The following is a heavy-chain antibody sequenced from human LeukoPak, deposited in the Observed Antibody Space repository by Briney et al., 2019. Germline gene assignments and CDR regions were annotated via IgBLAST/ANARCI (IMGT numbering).Heavy chain of an antibody. CDR3: ARAANIAAAGLYYFDY. J-gene: IGHJ4*02. Sequence: GGSLRLSCAASGFTFSSYAMSWVRQAPGKGLEWVSAISGSGGSTYYADSVKGRFTISRDNSKNTLYLQMNSLRAEDTAVYYCARAANIAAAGLYYFDYWGQGTLVTVSS. CDR2: ISGSGGST. D-gene: IGHD6-13*01. CDR1: GFTFSSYA. V-gene: IGHV3-23*01.